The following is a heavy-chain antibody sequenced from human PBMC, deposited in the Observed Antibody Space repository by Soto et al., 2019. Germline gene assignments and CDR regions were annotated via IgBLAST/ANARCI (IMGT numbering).Heavy chain of an antibody. J-gene: IGHJ4*02. CDR3: ARDRVSPWIQLPAY. Sequence: QVQLVESGGGVVQPGRSLRLSCAASGFTFSSYAMHWVRQAPGKGLEWVAVISYDGSNKYHADSVKGRFTISRDNSKNTLYLQMNSLRAEDTAVYYCARDRVSPWIQLPAYWGQGTLVTVSS. CDR1: GFTFSSYA. V-gene: IGHV3-30-3*01. CDR2: ISYDGSNK. D-gene: IGHD5-18*01.